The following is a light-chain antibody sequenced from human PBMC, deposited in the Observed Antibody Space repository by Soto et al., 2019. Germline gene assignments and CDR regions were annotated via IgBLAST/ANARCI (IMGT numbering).Light chain of an antibody. CDR3: QVWDRSSDLVV. V-gene: IGLV3-21*04. CDR1: NVGGKS. Sequence: SYELTQPPSVSVAPGETARITWGGNNVGGKSVHWYQQRPGQAPVVVIYYDTDRPSGIPERFSGSNSGNTATLTISRVEAGDEADYYCQVWDRSSDLVVFGGGTKLTVL. CDR2: YDT. J-gene: IGLJ2*01.